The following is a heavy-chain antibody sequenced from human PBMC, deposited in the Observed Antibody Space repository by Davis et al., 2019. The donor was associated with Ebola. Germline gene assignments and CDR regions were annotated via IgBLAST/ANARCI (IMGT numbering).Heavy chain of an antibody. J-gene: IGHJ6*02. Sequence: MPSETLSLTCTVSGGSISSSSYYWGWIRQPPGKGLEWIGSIYKSGSTYYNASLESRVTISVDTSKNQLSLKFTSVTAADTAVYYCARPVSPGYSYGYYYYDMDVWGHGTTVTVSS. CDR3: ARPVSPGYSYGYYYYDMDV. V-gene: IGHV4-39*01. CDR2: IYKSGST. CDR1: GGSISSSSYY. D-gene: IGHD5-18*01.